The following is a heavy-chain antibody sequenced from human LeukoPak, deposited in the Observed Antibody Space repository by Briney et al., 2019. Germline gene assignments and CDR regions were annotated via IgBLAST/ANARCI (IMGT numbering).Heavy chain of an antibody. Sequence: SQTLSLTCAISGDSVSSNSAAWNWIRQSPSRGLEWLGRTYYRSKWYNDYAVSVKSRITINPDTSKNQFSLQLNSVTPEDTAVYYCARDLLGYSSGWYRTYNWFDPWGREPWSPSPQ. V-gene: IGHV6-1*01. CDR1: GDSVSSNSAA. D-gene: IGHD6-19*01. CDR3: ARDLLGYSSGWYRTYNWFDP. J-gene: IGHJ5*02. CDR2: TYYRSKWYN.